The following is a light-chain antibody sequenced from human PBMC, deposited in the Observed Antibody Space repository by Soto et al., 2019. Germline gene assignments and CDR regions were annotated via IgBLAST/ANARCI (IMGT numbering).Light chain of an antibody. V-gene: IGLV2-14*01. CDR2: EVS. J-gene: IGLJ1*01. CDR1: SSDVGGYNY. Sequence: LTQPASVSGSPGQSITISCTGTSSDVGGYNYVSWYQQHPGKAPKLMIFEVSNRPSGVSNRFSGSKSGNTASLTISGLQTEDEADYYCTSYTSSFTHLFGTGTKVTVL. CDR3: TSYTSSFTHL.